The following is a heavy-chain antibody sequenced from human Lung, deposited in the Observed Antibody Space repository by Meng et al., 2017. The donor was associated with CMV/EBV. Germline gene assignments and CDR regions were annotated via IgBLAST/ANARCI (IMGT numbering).Heavy chain of an antibody. V-gene: IGHV3-30*02. CDR2: IRHDGSTT. J-gene: IGHJ4*02. Sequence: GESLKISCAASGFTFDTHGMHWVRQAPGKGLEWVAFIRHDGSTTYYGDSVKGRFAISRDNSKNTLYLQMNSLRAEETAVYYCAKDQLLFEGPNAYFDDWGQGTXVTVSS. CDR1: GFTFDTHG. CDR3: AKDQLLFEGPNAYFDD. D-gene: IGHD3-10*01.